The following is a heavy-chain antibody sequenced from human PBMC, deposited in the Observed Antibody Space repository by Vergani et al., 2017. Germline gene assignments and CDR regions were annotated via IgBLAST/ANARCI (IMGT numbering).Heavy chain of an antibody. D-gene: IGHD2/OR15-2a*01. CDR3: ARAPTFDSTIQVFDY. V-gene: IGHV3-21*01. CDR2: ISSSSSYI. CDR1: GFTFSSYG. Sequence: VQLVESGGGVVQPGRSLRLSCAASGFTFSSYGMHWVRQAPGKGLEWVSSISSSSSYIYYADSVKGRFTISRDNAKNSLYLQMNSLRAEDTAVYYCARAPTFDSTIQVFDYWGQGTLVTVSS. J-gene: IGHJ4*02.